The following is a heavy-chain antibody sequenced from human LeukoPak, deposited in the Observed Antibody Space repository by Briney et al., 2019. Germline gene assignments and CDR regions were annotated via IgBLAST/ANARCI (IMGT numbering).Heavy chain of an antibody. D-gene: IGHD3-3*01. CDR1: GGSFSGYY. J-gene: IGHJ3*02. CDR2: INHSGST. Sequence: PSETLSLTCAVYGGSFSGYYWSWIRQPPGKGLEWIGEINHSGSTNYNPSLKSRVTISVDTSKNQFSLTLSSVTAADTAVYYCARGERFLEWLSANDAFDIWGQGTMVTVSS. V-gene: IGHV4-34*01. CDR3: ARGERFLEWLSANDAFDI.